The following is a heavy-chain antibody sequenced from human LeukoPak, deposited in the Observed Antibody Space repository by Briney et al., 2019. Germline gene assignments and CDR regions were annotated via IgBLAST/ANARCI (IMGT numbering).Heavy chain of an antibody. V-gene: IGHV3-30-3*01. CDR2: ISYDGSNK. CDR1: GFTFSSYA. J-gene: IGHJ4*02. D-gene: IGHD6-6*01. CDR3: ARDHHGSSSSVFDY. Sequence: GGSLRLSCAASGFTFSSYAMHWVRQAPGKGLEWVAVISYDGSNKYYADSVKGRFTISRDDSENTLYLQMNSLRAEDTAVYYCARDHHGSSSSVFDYWGQGTLVTVSS.